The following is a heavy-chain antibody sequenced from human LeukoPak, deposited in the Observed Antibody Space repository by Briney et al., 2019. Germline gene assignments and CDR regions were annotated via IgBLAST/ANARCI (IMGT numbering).Heavy chain of an antibody. CDR2: ISGSGGST. CDR3: AKDPAGTGGLYWFDP. V-gene: IGHV3-23*01. D-gene: IGHD6-13*01. J-gene: IGHJ5*02. CDR1: GFTFSSYA. Sequence: EPGGSLRLSCAASGFTFSSYAMSWVRQAPGKGLEWVSAISGSGGSTYYADSVKGRFTISRDNSKNTLYLQMNSLRAEDTAVYYCAKDPAGTGGLYWFDPWGQGTLVTVSS.